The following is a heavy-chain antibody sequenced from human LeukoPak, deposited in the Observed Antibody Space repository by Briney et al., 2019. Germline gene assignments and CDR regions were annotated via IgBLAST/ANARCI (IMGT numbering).Heavy chain of an antibody. D-gene: IGHD3-9*01. J-gene: IGHJ6*02. Sequence: ASVKVSCKASGYTFTGYHMYWVRQAPGQGLEWMGRINPNSGDTNYAQKFQGRVTMTRDTSISTAYMELSRLRSDDTAVYYCARVAIRRYFDWFKGYYYGMDVWGQGTTVTVSS. CDR1: GYTFTGYH. V-gene: IGHV1-2*06. CDR2: INPNSGDT. CDR3: ARVAIRRYFDWFKGYYYGMDV.